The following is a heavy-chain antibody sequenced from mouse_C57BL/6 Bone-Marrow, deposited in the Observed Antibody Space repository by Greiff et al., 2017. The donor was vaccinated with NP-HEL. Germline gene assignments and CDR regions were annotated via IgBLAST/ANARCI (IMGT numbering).Heavy chain of an antibody. V-gene: IGHV5-4*01. Sequence: EVQVVESGGGLVKPGGSLKLSCAASGFTFSSYAMSWVRQTPEQRLEWVATISDGGSYTYYPDNVKGRFTISRDNAKNNLYLQMSHLKSEDTAMYYCASLYDGYYHWYFDVWGTGTTVTVSS. J-gene: IGHJ1*03. CDR2: ISDGGSYT. CDR1: GFTFSSYA. CDR3: ASLYDGYYHWYFDV. D-gene: IGHD2-3*01.